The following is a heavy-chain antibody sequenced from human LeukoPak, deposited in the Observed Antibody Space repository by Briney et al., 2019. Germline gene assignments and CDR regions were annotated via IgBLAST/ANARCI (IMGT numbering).Heavy chain of an antibody. CDR1: GFTFSSYS. D-gene: IGHD3-3*01. CDR2: ISSSSSYI. V-gene: IGHV3-21*01. Sequence: GGSLRLSCAASGFTFSSYSMNWVRQAPGKGLEWVSSISSSSSYIYYADSVKGRFTISRDNAKNSLYLQMNSLRAEDTAVYYCAREGYDFWSGYYTHYYGMDVWGQGTTVTVSS. J-gene: IGHJ6*02. CDR3: AREGYDFWSGYYTHYYGMDV.